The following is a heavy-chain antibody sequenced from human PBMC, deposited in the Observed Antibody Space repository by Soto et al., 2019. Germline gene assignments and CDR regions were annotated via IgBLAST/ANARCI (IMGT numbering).Heavy chain of an antibody. CDR2: ISGKNGNT. D-gene: IGHD2-15*01. CDR3: ARVSPPFVVVPDYGMDA. V-gene: IGHV1-18*04. Sequence: QVQLVQSGVEVKKPGASVKVSCKASGYTFISHGISWVRQAPGQGLEWMGWISGKNGNTNYAQKLQGRVTLTTDTARSTAYMELRSLRSDATAVYYCARVSPPFVVVPDYGMDAWGQGTTVTVSS. CDR1: GYTFISHG. J-gene: IGHJ6*02.